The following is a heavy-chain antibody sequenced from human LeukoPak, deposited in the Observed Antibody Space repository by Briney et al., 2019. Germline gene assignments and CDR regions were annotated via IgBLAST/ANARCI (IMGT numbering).Heavy chain of an antibody. CDR3: ASEYCSSTSCYSAFDI. V-gene: IGHV1-69*13. J-gene: IGHJ3*02. Sequence: SVKVSCKASGGTFSSYAISWVRQAPGQGLEWMGGVIPIFGTANYAQKFQGRVTITADESTSTAYMELSSLRSEDTAVYYCASEYCSSTSCYSAFDIWGQGTMVTVSS. D-gene: IGHD2-2*02. CDR2: VIPIFGTA. CDR1: GGTFSSYA.